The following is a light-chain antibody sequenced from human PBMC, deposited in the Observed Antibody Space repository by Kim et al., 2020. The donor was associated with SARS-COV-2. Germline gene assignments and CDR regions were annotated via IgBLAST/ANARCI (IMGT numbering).Light chain of an antibody. CDR1: SSDVGSYKY. CDR3: CSYAGTYYV. V-gene: IGLV2-11*03. CDR2: EVS. Sequence: PGQPVTISCTGTSSDVGSYKYVSWYQQHPGKAPKLMISEVSNRPSGVPDRFSGSKSGNTASLTISGLQAEDEADYYCCSYAGTYYVFGGGTKVTVL. J-gene: IGLJ1*01.